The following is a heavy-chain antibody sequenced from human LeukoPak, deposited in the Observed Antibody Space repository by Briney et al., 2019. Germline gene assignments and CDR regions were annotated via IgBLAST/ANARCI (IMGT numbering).Heavy chain of an antibody. D-gene: IGHD3-22*01. CDR3: ARTPYYYDSSGYRNWFDP. Sequence: PSGTLCLTCAVSGGSISSYYWSWIRQPPGKGLEWIGYIYYSGSTNYNPSLKSRVPISVDTSKNQFSMKLSSVTAADTAVYYCARTPYYYDSSGYRNWFDPWGQGTLVTVSS. CDR2: IYYSGST. J-gene: IGHJ5*02. V-gene: IGHV4-59*01. CDR1: GGSISSYY.